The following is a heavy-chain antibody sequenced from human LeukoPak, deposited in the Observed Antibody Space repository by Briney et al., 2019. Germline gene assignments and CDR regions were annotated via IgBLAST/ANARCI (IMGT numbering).Heavy chain of an antibody. Sequence: SETLSLTCTVSGGSISSSSYYWGWIRQPPGKGLEWIGSIYYSGSTYYNPSLKSRVTISVDTSKNQFSLRLNSVTAADTAVYYCARHIGWGVGRFDYWGQGNLVTVSA. CDR2: IYYSGST. CDR1: GGSISSSSYY. D-gene: IGHD3-10*01. V-gene: IGHV4-39*07. J-gene: IGHJ4*02. CDR3: ARHIGWGVGRFDY.